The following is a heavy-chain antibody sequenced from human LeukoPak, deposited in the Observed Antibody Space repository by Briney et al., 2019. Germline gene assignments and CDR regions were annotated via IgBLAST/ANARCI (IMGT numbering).Heavy chain of an antibody. J-gene: IGHJ4*02. D-gene: IGHD3-22*01. V-gene: IGHV4-39*01. CDR3: ARPGYYYDSSGYYYRDY. CDR1: GGSISSSNYY. CDR2: IYNSGTT. Sequence: SETLSLTCTVSGGSISSSNYYWGWISQPPGKGLEWIVSIYNSGTTYYNPSLKSRVTISVDTSKNQFSLKLSSVTAADTAVYYCARPGYYYDSSGYYYRDYWGQGTLVTVSS.